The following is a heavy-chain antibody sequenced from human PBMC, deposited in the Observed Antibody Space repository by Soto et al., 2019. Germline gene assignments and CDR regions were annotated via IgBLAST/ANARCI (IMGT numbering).Heavy chain of an antibody. CDR1: GFTFSSYS. Sequence: EVQLVESGGGLVQPGGSLRLSCAASGFTFSSYSMNWVRQAPGKGLEWVSYISSSSSTIYYADSVKGRFTISRDNAKNSLYLQMNSLRDEDTAVYYCAIDSMDFWSGQIAFDIWGQGTMVTVSS. D-gene: IGHD3-3*01. J-gene: IGHJ3*02. CDR2: ISSSSSTI. V-gene: IGHV3-48*02. CDR3: AIDSMDFWSGQIAFDI.